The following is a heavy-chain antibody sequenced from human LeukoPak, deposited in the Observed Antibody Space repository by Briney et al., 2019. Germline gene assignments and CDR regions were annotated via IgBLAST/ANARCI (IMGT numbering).Heavy chain of an antibody. Sequence: GGSLRLSCAASGLTVSNNYMSWVRQAPGKGLEWVSVLYSGGSTYYADSVKGRFTISRDNSKNTLFLQMNSLRAEDTAVYYCARALGSGYTNYYYYYMDVWGKGTTVTVSS. D-gene: IGHD3-22*01. J-gene: IGHJ6*03. V-gene: IGHV3-53*01. CDR1: GLTVSNNY. CDR2: LYSGGST. CDR3: ARALGSGYTNYYYYYMDV.